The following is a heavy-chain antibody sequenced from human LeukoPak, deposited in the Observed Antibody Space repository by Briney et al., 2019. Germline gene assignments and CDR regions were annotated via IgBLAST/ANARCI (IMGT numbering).Heavy chain of an antibody. V-gene: IGHV4-4*02. CDR1: GFSVSNNY. Sequence: PGGSLRLSCAASGFSVSNNYMSWVRQPPGKGLEWIGEIYHSGSTNYNPSLKSRVTISVDKSKNQFSLKLSSVTAADTAVYYCASHSRWGQGYWGQGTLVTVSS. D-gene: IGHD6-13*01. CDR3: ASHSRWGQGY. CDR2: IYHSGST. J-gene: IGHJ4*02.